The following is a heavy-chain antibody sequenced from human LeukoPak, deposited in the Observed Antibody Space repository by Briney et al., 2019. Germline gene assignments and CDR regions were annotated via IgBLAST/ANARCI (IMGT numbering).Heavy chain of an antibody. CDR1: GVSISSGGYY. J-gene: IGHJ6*02. D-gene: IGHD4-17*01. CDR3: ATSDYGDHRMDV. V-gene: IGHV4-31*03. CDR2: IYYSGST. Sequence: SETLSLTCTVSGVSISSGGYYWSWIRQHPGKGLEWIGYIYYSGSTYYNPSLKSRVTISVDTSKNQFSLKLGSVTAADTAVYYCATSDYGDHRMDVWGQRTTVTVSS.